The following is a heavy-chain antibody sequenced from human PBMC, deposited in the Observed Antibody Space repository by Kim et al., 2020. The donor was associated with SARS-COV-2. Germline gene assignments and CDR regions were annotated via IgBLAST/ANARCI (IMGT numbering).Heavy chain of an antibody. CDR1: GFTVSSNY. V-gene: IGHV3-53*01. CDR3: ARDRTGGSGSYYTYYYYGMDV. Sequence: GGSLRLSCAASGFTVSSNYMSWVRQAPGKGLEWVSVIYSGGSTYYADSVKGRFTISRDNSKNTLYLQMNSLRAEDTAVYYCARDRTGGSGSYYTYYYYGMDVWGQGTTVTVSS. CDR2: IYSGGST. J-gene: IGHJ6*02. D-gene: IGHD3-10*01.